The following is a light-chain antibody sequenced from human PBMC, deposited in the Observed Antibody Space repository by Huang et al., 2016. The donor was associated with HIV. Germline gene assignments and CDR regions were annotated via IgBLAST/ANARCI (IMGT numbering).Light chain of an antibody. V-gene: IGKV1-39*01. CDR3: HQSYNPPYT. CDR2: AAS. J-gene: IGKJ2*01. CDR1: QTIRNS. Sequence: DIQMTQSPSSLSASIGDTVTITCRASQTIRNSFNWYQQKPGKAPKLLIFAASRLPDGVPSRFSGSGFGTDFTLTITSLQPEDLSTYYCHQSYNPPYTFGRGTKLEIK.